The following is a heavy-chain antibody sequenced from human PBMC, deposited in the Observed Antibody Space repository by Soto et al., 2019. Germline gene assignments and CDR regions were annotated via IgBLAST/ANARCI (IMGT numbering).Heavy chain of an antibody. D-gene: IGHD1-26*01. J-gene: IGHJ4*02. Sequence: GSLRVSSAASGFTFSHYGMHWVRQAPGRGLEWVAFILFDGSNRFYADSVKGRFTISRDNSKGTLYLQMNSLRAEDTAVYYCARDLGERNLQWGQGTRVTVSS. CDR3: ARDLGERNLQ. CDR1: GFTFSHYG. V-gene: IGHV3-30*12. CDR2: ILFDGSNR.